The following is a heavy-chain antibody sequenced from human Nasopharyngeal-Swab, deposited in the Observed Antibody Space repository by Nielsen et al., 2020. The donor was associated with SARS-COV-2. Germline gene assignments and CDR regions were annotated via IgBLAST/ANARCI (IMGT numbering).Heavy chain of an antibody. Sequence: ASVKVSCKASGYSFNGYYMHWVRQVHGQGREWMGRNNPNSGGTNYAQKFQGRVTMTRDTSISTAYMELSRLRSDDTAVYYCAREEYSSSGDGGCHYWGQGTLVTVSS. D-gene: IGHD6-6*01. J-gene: IGHJ4*02. V-gene: IGHV1-2*02. CDR2: NNPNSGGT. CDR1: GYSFNGYY. CDR3: AREEYSSSGDGGCHY.